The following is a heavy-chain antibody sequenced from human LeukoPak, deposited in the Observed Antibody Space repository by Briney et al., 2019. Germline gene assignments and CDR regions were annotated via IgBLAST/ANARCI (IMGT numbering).Heavy chain of an antibody. CDR3: ARELHVERDDY. CDR2: ISANDGKT. J-gene: IGHJ4*02. Sequence: ASVKVSCKASGFVFTSYGFTWVRQAPGQGLEWMGWISANDGKTHYSEKHQGRVTMSTDTVTSTAYMELRSLRSDDTAVYYCARELHVERDDYWGQGTLVTVSS. CDR1: GFVFTSYG. D-gene: IGHD1-1*01. V-gene: IGHV1-18*01.